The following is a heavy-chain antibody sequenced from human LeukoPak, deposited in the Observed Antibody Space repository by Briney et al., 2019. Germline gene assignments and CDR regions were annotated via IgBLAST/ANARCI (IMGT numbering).Heavy chain of an antibody. D-gene: IGHD6-13*01. CDR3: ARGATLPGIAAAGAGNGPYYFDY. J-gene: IGHJ4*02. CDR2: INHSGST. Sequence: SETLSLTCAVYGGSFSGYYWSWIRQPPGKGLEWIGEINHSGSTNYNPSLKSRVTISVDTSKNQFSLKLSSVTAADTAVYYCARGATLPGIAAAGAGNGPYYFDYWGQGTLVTVSS. CDR1: GGSFSGYY. V-gene: IGHV4-34*01.